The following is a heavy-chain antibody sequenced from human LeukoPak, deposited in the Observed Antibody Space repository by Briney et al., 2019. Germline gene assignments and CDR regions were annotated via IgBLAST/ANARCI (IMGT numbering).Heavy chain of an antibody. CDR2: IRSKANSYAT. D-gene: IGHD6-6*01. Sequence: PGGSLRLSCAASGFTFSGSAMHWVRQASGKGLEWVGRIRSKANSYATAYAASVKGRFTISRDDSKNTAYLQMNSLQAEDTAVYYCTRPGFYSSSSPTRSYYYYYMDVWGKGTTVTVSS. CDR3: TRPGFYSSSSPTRSYYYYYMDV. CDR1: GFTFSGSA. J-gene: IGHJ6*03. V-gene: IGHV3-73*01.